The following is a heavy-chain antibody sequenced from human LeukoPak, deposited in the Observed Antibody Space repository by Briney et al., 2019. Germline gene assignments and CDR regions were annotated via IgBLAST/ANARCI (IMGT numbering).Heavy chain of an antibody. D-gene: IGHD2-15*01. Sequence: ASVTVSCKASGYTFTGYYMHWVRQAPGQGLEWMGWINPNSGGTNYAQKFQGRVTMTRDTSISTAYMELSRLRSDDTAVYYCARHGGSPPRYYYYMDVWGKGTTVTISS. CDR2: INPNSGGT. CDR3: ARHGGSPPRYYYYMDV. CDR1: GYTFTGYY. V-gene: IGHV1-2*02. J-gene: IGHJ6*03.